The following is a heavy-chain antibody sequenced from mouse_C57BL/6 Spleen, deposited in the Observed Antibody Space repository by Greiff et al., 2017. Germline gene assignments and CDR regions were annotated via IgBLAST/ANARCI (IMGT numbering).Heavy chain of an antibody. CDR1: GYTFTSYW. J-gene: IGHJ2*01. Sequence: QVQLQQPGAELVKPGASVKLSCKASGYTFTSYWMQWVKQRPGQGLEWIGEIDPSDSYTNYNQKFKGKATLTVDTSSRTAYMQRSSLTSEDSAVYYCARQITTVVATDYLDYWGQGTTLTVSS. CDR3: ARQITTVVATDYLDY. D-gene: IGHD1-1*01. V-gene: IGHV1-50*01. CDR2: IDPSDSYT.